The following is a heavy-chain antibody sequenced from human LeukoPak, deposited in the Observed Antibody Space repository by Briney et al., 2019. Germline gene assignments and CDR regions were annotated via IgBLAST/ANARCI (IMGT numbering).Heavy chain of an antibody. D-gene: IGHD1-26*01. J-gene: IGHJ3*02. Sequence: GGSLRLSCAASGFTFSSYSMNWVRQAPGKGLEGVLSISSSSSYIYYADSVKGRFTISRDNAKNSLYLQMNSLRAEDTAVYYCARVRRSFRWDVAFDIWGQGTMVTVSS. CDR1: GFTFSSYS. CDR2: ISSSSSYI. CDR3: ARVRRSFRWDVAFDI. V-gene: IGHV3-21*01.